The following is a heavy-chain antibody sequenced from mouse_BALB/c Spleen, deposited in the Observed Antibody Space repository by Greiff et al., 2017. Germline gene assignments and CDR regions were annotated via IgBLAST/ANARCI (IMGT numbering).Heavy chain of an antibody. D-gene: IGHD2-14*01. CDR2: INPSNGGT. J-gene: IGHJ3*01. CDR1: GYTFTSYY. Sequence: QVQLKQSGAELVKPGASVKLSCKASGYTFTSYYMYWVKQRPGQGLEWIGEINPSNGGTNFNEKFKSKATLTVDKSSSTAYMQLSSLTSEDSAVYYCTRSNYRYPWFAYWGQGTLVTVSA. CDR3: TRSNYRYPWFAY. V-gene: IGHV1S81*02.